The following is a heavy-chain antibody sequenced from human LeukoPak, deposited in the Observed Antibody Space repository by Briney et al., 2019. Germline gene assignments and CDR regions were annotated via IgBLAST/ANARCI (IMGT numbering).Heavy chain of an antibody. CDR1: GFTFSSYS. D-gene: IGHD1-26*01. J-gene: IGHJ4*02. CDR3: ARGVVGATTGAYSFDY. CDR2: ISSSSSYI. Sequence: GGSLRLSCAASGFTFSSYSMNWVRQAPGKGLEWVSSISSSSSYIYYADSVKGRFTISRDNAKNSLYLQMNSLRAEDTAVYYCARGVVGATTGAYSFDYWGRGTLVTVSS. V-gene: IGHV3-21*04.